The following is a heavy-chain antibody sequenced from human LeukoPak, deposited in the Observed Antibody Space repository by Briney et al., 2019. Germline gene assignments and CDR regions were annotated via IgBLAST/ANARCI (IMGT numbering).Heavy chain of an antibody. D-gene: IGHD6-19*01. J-gene: IGHJ4*02. V-gene: IGHV3-23*01. CDR2: MSGSGSST. CDR3: AKDAQGLVRGGIYFDF. Sequence: GRSLRLSCAASGFTFKTYAMNWVRQVPGKGPEWVSSMSGSGSSTDYADSVKGRFTISRDNSKNTLYLQMNSLRAEDTALYYCAKDAQGLVRGGIYFDFWGQGSLVTVSS. CDR1: GFTFKTYA.